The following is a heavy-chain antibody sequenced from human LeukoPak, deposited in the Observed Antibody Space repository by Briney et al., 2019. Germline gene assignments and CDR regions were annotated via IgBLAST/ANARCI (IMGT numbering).Heavy chain of an antibody. V-gene: IGHV3-23*01. D-gene: IGHD3-16*02. Sequence: AGGSLRLSCAASGFTFSSYGMSWVRQAPGKGLEWASAISDSGGYTFYADSVKGRFTISRDNSKNTVYLQMNSLRAEDTAVYYCAKGGSYRSQPYFDYWGQGTPVTVSS. CDR2: ISDSGGYT. J-gene: IGHJ4*02. CDR3: AKGGSYRSQPYFDY. CDR1: GFTFSSYG.